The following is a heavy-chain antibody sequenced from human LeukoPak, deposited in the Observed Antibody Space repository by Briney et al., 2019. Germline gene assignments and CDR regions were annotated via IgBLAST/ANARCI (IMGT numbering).Heavy chain of an antibody. Sequence: GGSLRLSCAASGFTFSSYGMNWVRQAPGKGLEWVAFTRYDEDNKYYADSVKGRFTISRDNSKNTLYLQMNSLRSEDTAVYYCARRGTSIYYYMDVWGKGTTVTVSS. CDR1: GFTFSSYG. CDR3: ARRGTSIYYYMDV. J-gene: IGHJ6*03. V-gene: IGHV3-30*02. D-gene: IGHD1-1*01. CDR2: TRYDEDNK.